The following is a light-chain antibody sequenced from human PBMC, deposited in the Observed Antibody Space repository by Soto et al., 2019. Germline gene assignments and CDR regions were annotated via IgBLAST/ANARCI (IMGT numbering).Light chain of an antibody. V-gene: IGKV1-39*01. CDR2: GAS. J-gene: IGKJ1*01. CDR1: QGIDSS. Sequence: ILLTQSPSSLSASVGDRVTITCRASQGIDSSFAWYQQKPGKAPKLLIYGASTLQSGVASRFSGSRSGPDFTLTISSLQPEDFATYYCQQSYSSSPTFGQGTKVDIK. CDR3: QQSYSSSPT.